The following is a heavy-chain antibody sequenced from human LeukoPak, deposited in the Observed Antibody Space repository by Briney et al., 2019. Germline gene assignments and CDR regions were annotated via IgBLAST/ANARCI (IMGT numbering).Heavy chain of an antibody. J-gene: IGHJ5*02. V-gene: IGHV3-9*01. CDR3: AKEDDIGWFDP. CDR1: GFTFDDYA. D-gene: IGHD5-12*01. CDR2: ISWNSGSI. Sequence: PGGSLRLSCAASGFTFDDYAMHWVRQAPGKGLEWVSGISWNSGSIGYADSAKGRFTISRDNAKNSLYLQMNSLRAEDTALYYCAKEDDIGWFDPWGQGTLVTVSS.